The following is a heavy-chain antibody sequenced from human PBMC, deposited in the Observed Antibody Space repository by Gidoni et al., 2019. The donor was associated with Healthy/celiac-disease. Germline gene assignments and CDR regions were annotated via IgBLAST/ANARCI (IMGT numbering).Heavy chain of an antibody. CDR1: GFTFSSYA. CDR2: ISGSGGIT. V-gene: IGHV3-23*01. CDR3: AKDWGIAVAGTGFGDY. D-gene: IGHD6-19*01. J-gene: IGHJ4*02. Sequence: EVQLLESGGGLVQPGGSLRLSCAASGFTFSSYAMSWVRQAPGKGLEWVSAISGSGGITYYADSVKGRFTLSRYNSKNTLYLQMNSLRAEDTAVYYCAKDWGIAVAGTGFGDYWGQGTLVTVSS.